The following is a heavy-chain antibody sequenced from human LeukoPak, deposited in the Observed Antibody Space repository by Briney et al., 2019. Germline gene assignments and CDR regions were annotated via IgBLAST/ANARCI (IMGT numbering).Heavy chain of an antibody. Sequence: SETLSLTCIVSGGSISSTTYYWAWIRQPPGKGLEWIGSIYYNGDTYYNPSLKSRVIISADTSKNQFSLKLTSVTAADTAAYYCARGPNTAGNYRAFDLWGQGTKVTVSS. CDR3: ARGPNTAGNYRAFDL. J-gene: IGHJ3*01. CDR2: IYYNGDT. V-gene: IGHV4-39*07. CDR1: GGSISSTTYY. D-gene: IGHD4-11*01.